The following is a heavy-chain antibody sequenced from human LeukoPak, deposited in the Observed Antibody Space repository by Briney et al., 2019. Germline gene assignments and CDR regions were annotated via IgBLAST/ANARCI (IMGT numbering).Heavy chain of an antibody. D-gene: IGHD5-18*01. CDR3: AREGSYGDSDY. CDR1: GFSFSSYG. J-gene: IGHJ4*02. CDR2: INSNGGST. Sequence: GGSLRLSCAASGFSFSSYGMHWVRQAPGKGLEYVSAINSNGGSTYYANSVKGRFTISRDNSRGKLYLQMGSLRAEDMAVYYCAREGSYGDSDYWGQGTLVTVSS. V-gene: IGHV3-64*01.